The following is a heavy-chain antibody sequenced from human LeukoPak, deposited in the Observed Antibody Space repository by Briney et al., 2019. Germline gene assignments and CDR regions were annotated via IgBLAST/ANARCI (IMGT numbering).Heavy chain of an antibody. D-gene: IGHD2-15*01. CDR2: IYYSGST. Sequence: SETLSLTCAVSGGSTNSYYWNWIRQPPGKGLEWIGYIYYSGSTDYNPSLKSRVTISVDTSKNQFSLNLRFVTAADTAVYYCARGYCSGGNCYKGPFDYWGQGTLVSVSS. V-gene: IGHV4-59*08. CDR1: GGSTNSYY. J-gene: IGHJ4*02. CDR3: ARGYCSGGNCYKGPFDY.